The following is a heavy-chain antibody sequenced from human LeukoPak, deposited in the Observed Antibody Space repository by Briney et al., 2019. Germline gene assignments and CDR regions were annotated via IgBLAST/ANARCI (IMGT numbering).Heavy chain of an antibody. D-gene: IGHD7-27*01. Sequence: PGGFLRLSCAASGFTFSNYAMNWVRQAPGKGLEWVSGIRVNDETYYADSVKGRFTISRDNSENTLYLQMGGLRAEDTAVYYCAKGTGDMGYYFDRWGQGTLVTVSS. J-gene: IGHJ4*02. CDR1: GFTFSNYA. CDR2: IRVNDET. V-gene: IGHV3-23*01. CDR3: AKGTGDMGYYFDR.